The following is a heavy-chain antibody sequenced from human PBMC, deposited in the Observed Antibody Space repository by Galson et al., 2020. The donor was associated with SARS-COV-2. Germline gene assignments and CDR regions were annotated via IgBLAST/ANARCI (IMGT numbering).Heavy chain of an antibody. D-gene: IGHD6-19*01. Sequence: SETLSLTCAVYGGSFSGYYWSWIRQPPGKGLEWIGEINHSGSTNYNPSLKSRVTISVDTSKNQFSLKLSSVTAADTAVYYCARGAVAGHLFYYYYGMDVWGQGTTVTVSS. CDR3: ARGAVAGHLFYYYYGMDV. V-gene: IGHV4-34*01. CDR1: GGSFSGYY. CDR2: INHSGST. J-gene: IGHJ6*02.